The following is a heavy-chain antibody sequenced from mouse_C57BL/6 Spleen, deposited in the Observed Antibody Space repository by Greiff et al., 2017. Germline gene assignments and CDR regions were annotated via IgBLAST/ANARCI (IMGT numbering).Heavy chain of an antibody. J-gene: IGHJ2*01. CDR2: IYPGSGST. D-gene: IGHD1-1*01. CDR1: GYTFTSYW. CDR3: ARGITTVVARYFDY. Sequence: VQLQQPGAELVKPGASVTMSCKASGYTFTSYWLTWVKQRPGQGLEWMGDIYPGSGSTNYNEKFKGKATLTVDTSSSTAYMQLSSLTSEDSAVYYCARGITTVVARYFDYWAKAPLSQSPQ. V-gene: IGHV1-55*01.